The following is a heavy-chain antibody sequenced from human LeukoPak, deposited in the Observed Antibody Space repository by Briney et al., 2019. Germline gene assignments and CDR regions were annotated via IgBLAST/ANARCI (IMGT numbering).Heavy chain of an antibody. Sequence: PSETLSLTCTVSGGSISSYYWSWIRQPPGKGLEWIGYIYYSGSTNYNPSLKSRVTISVDTSKNQFSLKLSSVTAADTAVYYCARDRYYGPETYNWFDPWGQGTLVTVSS. J-gene: IGHJ5*02. CDR1: GGSISSYY. D-gene: IGHD3-10*01. V-gene: IGHV4-59*01. CDR2: IYYSGST. CDR3: ARDRYYGPETYNWFDP.